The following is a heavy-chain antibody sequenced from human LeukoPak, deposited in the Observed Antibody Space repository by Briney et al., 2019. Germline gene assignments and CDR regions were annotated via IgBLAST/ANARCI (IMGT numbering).Heavy chain of an antibody. Sequence: GRSLRLSCAASGFTFSSYGMHWVRQAPGKGLEWVAVISYDGSNKYYADSVKGRFTISRDNSKNTLYLQMNSLRAEDTAVYNCAKDKLWFGGLCPFDPWGQGTLVTVSS. CDR2: ISYDGSNK. J-gene: IGHJ5*02. V-gene: IGHV3-30*18. CDR3: AKDKLWFGGLCPFDP. CDR1: GFTFSSYG. D-gene: IGHD3-10*01.